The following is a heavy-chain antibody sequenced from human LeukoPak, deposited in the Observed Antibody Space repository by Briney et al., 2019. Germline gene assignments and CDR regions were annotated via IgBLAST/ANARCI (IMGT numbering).Heavy chain of an antibody. Sequence: PSQTLSLTCTVSGGSISSGDYYWGWIRPPPGKGLEWIGYIYYSGSTYYNPSLKSRVTISVDTSKNQLSLKLSSVTAANTAVYYCARQGGSSWPLDYWGQGTLVTVSS. CDR1: GGSISSGDYY. D-gene: IGHD6-13*01. J-gene: IGHJ4*02. V-gene: IGHV4-30-4*08. CDR3: ARQGGSSWPLDY. CDR2: IYYSGST.